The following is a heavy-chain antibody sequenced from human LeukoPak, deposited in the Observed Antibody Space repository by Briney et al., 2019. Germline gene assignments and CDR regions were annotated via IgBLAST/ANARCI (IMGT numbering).Heavy chain of an antibody. CDR3: ARAHYNWNEPPFDS. D-gene: IGHD1-20*01. CDR1: GFFFSSYG. Sequence: GRSLRLSCAASGFFFSSYGMHWVRLAPGKGLEWVALIWYDGSNKYYADSVKGRFTISRDNSKNTLSLQMNSLRAEDTAVYYCARAHYNWNEPPFDSWGQRTLVTVSS. CDR2: IWYDGSNK. J-gene: IGHJ4*02. V-gene: IGHV3-33*01.